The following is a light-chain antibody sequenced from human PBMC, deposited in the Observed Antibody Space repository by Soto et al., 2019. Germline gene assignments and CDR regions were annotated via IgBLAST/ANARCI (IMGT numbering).Light chain of an antibody. J-gene: IGLJ1*01. CDR2: EVS. Sequence: QSVLTQPASVSGSPGQSITISCTGTSSDVGGYNYVSWYQQHPGKAPKFIIYEVSNRPSGVSNRFSGSKSGNTASLTISGLQAEDEADYYCSSYTSSSIPYVFGTGTKLTVL. CDR3: SSYTSSSIPYV. V-gene: IGLV2-14*01. CDR1: SSDVGGYNY.